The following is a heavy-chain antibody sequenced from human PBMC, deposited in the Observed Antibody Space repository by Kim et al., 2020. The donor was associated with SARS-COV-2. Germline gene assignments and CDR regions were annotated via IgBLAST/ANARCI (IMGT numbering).Heavy chain of an antibody. D-gene: IGHD5-12*01. J-gene: IGHJ4*02. CDR2: INAGNGNT. V-gene: IGHV1-3*01. CDR3: ARSPLRGGWLPLDY. CDR1: GYTFTSYA. Sequence: ASVKVSCKASGYTFTSYAMHWVRQAPGQRLEWMGWINAGNGNTKYSQKFQGRVTITRDTSASTAYMELSSLRSEDTAVYYCARSPLRGGWLPLDYWGQGTLVTVSS.